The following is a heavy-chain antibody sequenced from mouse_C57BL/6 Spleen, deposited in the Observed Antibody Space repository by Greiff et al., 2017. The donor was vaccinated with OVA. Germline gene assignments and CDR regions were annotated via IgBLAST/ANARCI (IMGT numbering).Heavy chain of an antibody. CDR3: VRDSLSRFAY. CDR1: GYTFTSYW. V-gene: IGHV1-50*01. CDR2: IDPSDSYT. D-gene: IGHD6-5*01. J-gene: IGHJ3*01. Sequence: QVQLKQPGAELVKPGASVKLSCKASGYTFTSYWMQWVKQRPGQGLEWIGEIDPSDSYTNYNQKCKGKATLTVDTSSSNAYMQISSLTSEDSAVYYCVRDSLSRFAYWGQGTLGTVSA.